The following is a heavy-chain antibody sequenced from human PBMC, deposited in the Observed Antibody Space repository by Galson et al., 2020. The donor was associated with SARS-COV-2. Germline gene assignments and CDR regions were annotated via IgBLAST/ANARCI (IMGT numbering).Heavy chain of an antibody. CDR2: VWNDGSKK. CDR1: GFSFSNYG. Sequence: GGSLRLSCAASGFSFSNYGMHWVRQAPGKGLEWVAVVWNDGSKKFYADFVKGRFSISRDNSKITVDLEMNSLRAEDTAVYYCARGRGYGDFGDYHWGQGTLVAVSS. J-gene: IGHJ5*02. D-gene: IGHD4-17*01. CDR3: ARGRGYGDFGDYH. V-gene: IGHV3-33*01.